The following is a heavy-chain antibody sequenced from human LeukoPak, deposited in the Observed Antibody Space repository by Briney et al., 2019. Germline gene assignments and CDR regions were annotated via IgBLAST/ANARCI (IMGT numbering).Heavy chain of an antibody. J-gene: IGHJ5*02. D-gene: IGHD6-13*01. CDR2: ICGIGCIT. V-gene: IGHV3-23*01. Sequence: PGGSLRLSCAASGFTFRRYAMSWVRQARGKGLEWVSAICGIGCITYYSDSLKCLFTISTDNSKNTLYLQMNSLRAEDTAVYYCAKGIAAACHNSFDPCGQGTLVTVSS. CDR3: AKGIAAACHNSFDP. CDR1: GFTFRRYA.